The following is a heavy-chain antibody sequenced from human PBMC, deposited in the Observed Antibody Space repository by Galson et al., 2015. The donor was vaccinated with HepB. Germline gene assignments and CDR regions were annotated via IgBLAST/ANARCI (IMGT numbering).Heavy chain of an antibody. V-gene: IGHV3-23*01. J-gene: IGHJ4*02. Sequence: SLRLSCAASGFSFGSCAMYWVRQAPGKGLEWVSAISGSGGSTYYADSVKGRFTISRDNSKNTLYLHMNSLRAEDTAVYYCTTDVPYSGGSCFRHWGQGTLVTVSS. CDR2: ISGSGGST. CDR1: GFSFGSCA. CDR3: TTDVPYSGGSCFRH. D-gene: IGHD2-15*01.